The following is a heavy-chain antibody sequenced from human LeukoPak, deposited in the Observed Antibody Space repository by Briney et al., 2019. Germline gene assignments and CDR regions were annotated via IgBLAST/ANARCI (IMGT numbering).Heavy chain of an antibody. CDR3: ARDYSGWNNWFDP. CDR1: GVSISSSSYY. D-gene: IGHD6-19*01. Sequence: PSETLSLTCTVSGVSISSSSYYWGWIRQPPGKGLEWIGSIYYSGSTYYNPSLKSRVTISVDTSKNQFSLKLSSVTAADTAVYYCARDYSGWNNWFDPWGQGTLVTVSS. CDR2: IYYSGST. J-gene: IGHJ5*02. V-gene: IGHV4-39*07.